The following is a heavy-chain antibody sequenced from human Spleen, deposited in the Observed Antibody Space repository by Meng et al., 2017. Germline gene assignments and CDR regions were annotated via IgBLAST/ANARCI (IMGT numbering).Heavy chain of an antibody. Sequence: SLKISCAASGFSFSSFWMTYVRQAPGKGLEWVSGISWNSGSIGYADSVKGRFTISRDNAKNSLYLQMNSLRAEDTALYYCAKLEGGFDYWGQGTLVTVSS. V-gene: IGHV3-9*01. CDR2: ISWNSGSI. J-gene: IGHJ4*02. D-gene: IGHD3-16*01. CDR3: AKLEGGFDY. CDR1: GFSFSSFW.